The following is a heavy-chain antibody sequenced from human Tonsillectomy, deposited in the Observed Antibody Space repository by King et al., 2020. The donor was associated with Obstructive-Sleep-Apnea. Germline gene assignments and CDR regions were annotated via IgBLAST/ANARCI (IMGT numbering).Heavy chain of an antibody. CDR2: IFSNDEK. J-gene: IGHJ4*02. Sequence: VTLKESGPVLVKPTETLTLTCTVSGFSLSNARMGVSWSRQPPGKALEWLAHIFSNDEKSYSTSLKCRLTISKDTSKSQVVLTMTNMDPGDTATYYCARIDSWYGDYFDYWGQGTLVTVSS. CDR1: GFSLSNARMG. CDR3: ARIDSWYGDYFDY. V-gene: IGHV2-26*01. D-gene: IGHD6-13*01.